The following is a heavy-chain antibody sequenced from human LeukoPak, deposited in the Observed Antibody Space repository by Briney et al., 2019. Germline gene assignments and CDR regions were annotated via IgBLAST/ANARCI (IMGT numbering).Heavy chain of an antibody. Sequence: ASVKVSCKASGYTFTSYGISWVRQAPGQGLEWMGWISAYNGNTNYAQKLQGRVTMTTDTSTSTAYMELRSLRSDDTAVYYCARIVRYYDSSGYSQSPFFDYWGQGTLVTVSS. V-gene: IGHV1-18*01. D-gene: IGHD3-22*01. CDR2: ISAYNGNT. CDR1: GYTFTSYG. CDR3: ARIVRYYDSSGYSQSPFFDY. J-gene: IGHJ4*02.